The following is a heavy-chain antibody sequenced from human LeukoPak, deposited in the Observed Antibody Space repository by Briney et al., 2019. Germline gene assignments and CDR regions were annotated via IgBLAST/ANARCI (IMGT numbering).Heavy chain of an antibody. Sequence: PSETLSLTCTVSGGSLSSSSYYWGWIRQPPGTGQEWIGSLYYSGSTYYNPSLKSRVTISVDTSKNQLCLKLSSVTAADTAVYYCASDDPLRAFDIWGQGTMVTVSS. J-gene: IGHJ3*02. CDR2: LYYSGST. CDR1: GGSLSSSSYY. CDR3: ASDDPLRAFDI. D-gene: IGHD3-10*01. V-gene: IGHV4-39*01.